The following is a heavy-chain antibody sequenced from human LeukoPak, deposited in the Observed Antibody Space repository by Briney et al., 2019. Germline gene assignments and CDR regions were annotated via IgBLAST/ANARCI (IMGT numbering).Heavy chain of an antibody. V-gene: IGHV3-23*01. CDR2: ISGSGGST. D-gene: IGHD5-12*01. CDR1: GFTFSSYA. CDR3: AKDDSGWLQGIYYFDY. Sequence: PGGSLRLSCAASGFTFSSYAMSWVRQAPGKGLEWVSAISGSGGSTYYADSVKGRFTISRDNSKNTLYLQMNSLRAEDTAVYYCAKDDSGWLQGIYYFDYWGQGTLVTVSS. J-gene: IGHJ4*02.